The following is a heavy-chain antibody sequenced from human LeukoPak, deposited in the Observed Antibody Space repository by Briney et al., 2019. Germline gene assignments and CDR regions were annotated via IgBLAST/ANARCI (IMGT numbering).Heavy chain of an antibody. CDR3: AKFDLDSSGWYGKNNFDY. CDR2: ISYDGSNK. V-gene: IGHV3-30*18. J-gene: IGHJ4*02. D-gene: IGHD6-13*01. CDR1: GFTFSRYG. Sequence: GGSLRLSCAASGFTFSRYGMHWVRQAPGKGLEWVAVISYDGSNKYYADSVKGRFTISRDNSKNTLYLQMNSLSAEDTAVYYCAKFDLDSSGWYGKNNFDYWGQGTLVTVSS.